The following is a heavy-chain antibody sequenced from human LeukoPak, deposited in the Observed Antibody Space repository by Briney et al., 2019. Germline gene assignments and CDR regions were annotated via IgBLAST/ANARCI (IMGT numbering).Heavy chain of an antibody. J-gene: IGHJ2*01. V-gene: IGHV4-39*07. D-gene: IGHD2-21*02. Sequence: SETLSLTCTVSGGSISSSSYYWGWIRQPPGKGLEWIGEIHRSGSTNYNPSLKSRVSISVDTSKNQFSLKLSSVTAADTAVYYCARFLAYCGGDCSNWYFDLWGRGTLVTVSS. CDR3: ARFLAYCGGDCSNWYFDL. CDR2: IHRSGST. CDR1: GGSISSSSYY.